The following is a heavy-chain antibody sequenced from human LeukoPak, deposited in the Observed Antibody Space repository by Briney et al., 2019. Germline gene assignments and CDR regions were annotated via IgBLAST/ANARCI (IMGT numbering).Heavy chain of an antibody. CDR1: GYTFTGYY. D-gene: IGHD4-11*01. Sequence: ASVKVSCNTSGYTFTGYYMHWVRQAPGQGLEWMGWINPNSGGTNYAQKFQDRVTMTRDTSISTAYMELTRLISDDTAVYYCATGGSNWSFDYWGQGTLVTVSS. V-gene: IGHV1-2*02. CDR2: INPNSGGT. CDR3: ATGGSNWSFDY. J-gene: IGHJ4*02.